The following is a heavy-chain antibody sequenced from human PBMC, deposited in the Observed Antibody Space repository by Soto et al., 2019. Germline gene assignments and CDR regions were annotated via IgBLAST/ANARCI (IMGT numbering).Heavy chain of an antibody. J-gene: IGHJ6*03. D-gene: IGHD3-3*01. CDR3: ARDATVWADDFWSGYYPNRYYYYYYMDV. CDR1: GFTFSDYY. Sequence: GGSLRLSCAASGFTFSDYYMSWIRQAPGKGLEWVSYISSSGSTIYYADSVKGRFTISRDNAKNSLYLQMNSLRAEDTAVYYCARDATVWADDFWSGYYPNRYYYYYYMDVWGKGTTVTVSS. V-gene: IGHV3-11*01. CDR2: ISSSGSTI.